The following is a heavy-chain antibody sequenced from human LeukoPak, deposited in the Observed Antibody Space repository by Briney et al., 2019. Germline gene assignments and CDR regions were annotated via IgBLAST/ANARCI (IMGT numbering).Heavy chain of an antibody. Sequence: ASVKVSCKASGYTLTGYYMHWVRQAPGQGLEWMGWINPNSGGTNYAQKFQGRVTMTRDTSISTAYMELSRLRSDDTAVYYCARGFGIVVVPAASFDPWGQGTLVTVSS. D-gene: IGHD2-2*01. CDR2: INPNSGGT. CDR3: ARGFGIVVVPAASFDP. J-gene: IGHJ5*02. V-gene: IGHV1-2*02. CDR1: GYTLTGYY.